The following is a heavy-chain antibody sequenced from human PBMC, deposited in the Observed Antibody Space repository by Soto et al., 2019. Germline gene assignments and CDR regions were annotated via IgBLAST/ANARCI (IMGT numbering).Heavy chain of an antibody. CDR2: ISGSGGST. J-gene: IGHJ4*02. Sequence: EVQLLESGGGLVQPGGSLRLSCAASGVTFSSYAMSWVRQAPGKGLEWVSAISGSGGSTYYADSVKGRFTISRDNSKNTLYLQMNSLRADDMAVYYCAKVRVGCSSTSCYGFDYWGQGTLVTVSS. CDR1: GVTFSSYA. V-gene: IGHV3-23*01. CDR3: AKVRVGCSSTSCYGFDY. D-gene: IGHD2-2*01.